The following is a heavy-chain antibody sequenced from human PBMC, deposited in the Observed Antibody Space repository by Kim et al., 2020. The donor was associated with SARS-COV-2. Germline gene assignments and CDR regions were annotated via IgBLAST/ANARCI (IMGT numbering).Heavy chain of an antibody. CDR1: GGSISSSNW. Sequence: SETLSLTCAVSGGSISSSNWWSWVRQPPGKGLEWIGEIYHSGSTNYNPSLKSRVTISVDKSKNQFSLKLSSVTASDTAVYYCARDHPGGYSSGWFRYYYYGMDVWGQGTTVTVSS. J-gene: IGHJ6*02. D-gene: IGHD6-19*01. V-gene: IGHV4-4*02. CDR3: ARDHPGGYSSGWFRYYYYGMDV. CDR2: IYHSGST.